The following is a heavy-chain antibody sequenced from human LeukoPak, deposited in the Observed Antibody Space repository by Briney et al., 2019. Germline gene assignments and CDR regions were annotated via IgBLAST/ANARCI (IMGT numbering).Heavy chain of an antibody. CDR3: AREREYSSSWYAFDI. V-gene: IGHV4-61*01. CDR2: IYYSGST. J-gene: IGHJ3*02. D-gene: IGHD6-13*01. CDR1: GGSVSSGSYY. Sequence: SETLSLTCTVSGGSVSSGSYYWSWIRQPPGKGLEWIGYIYYSGSTNYNPSLKSRVTISVDASKNQFSLKLSSVTAADTAVYYCAREREYSSSWYAFDIWGQGTMVTVSS.